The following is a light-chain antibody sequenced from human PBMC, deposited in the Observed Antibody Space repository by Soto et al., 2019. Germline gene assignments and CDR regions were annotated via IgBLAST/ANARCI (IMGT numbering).Light chain of an antibody. CDR1: SGHSSYA. V-gene: IGLV4-69*01. Sequence: QPVLTQSPSASASLGASVKLTCTLSSGHSSYAIAWHQQQPEKGPRYLMKLNSDGSHSKGDGSPDRFSGSSSGAERYLTISSLQSEDEADYYCQTWGTGVVFGGGTKVTVL. J-gene: IGLJ2*01. CDR2: LNSDGSH. CDR3: QTWGTGVV.